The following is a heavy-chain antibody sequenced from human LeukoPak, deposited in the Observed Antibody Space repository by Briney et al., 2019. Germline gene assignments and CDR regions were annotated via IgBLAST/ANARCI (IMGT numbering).Heavy chain of an antibody. J-gene: IGHJ4*02. CDR1: GYTFTGYY. D-gene: IGHD3-22*01. V-gene: IGHV1-2*02. Sequence: GASVKVSCKASGYTFTGYYMHWVRQAPGQGLEWMGWINPNSGGINYAQKFQGRVTMTRDTSISTAYMELSRLRSDDTAVYYCARDRAFYDSSGYFDYWGQGTLVTVSS. CDR3: ARDRAFYDSSGYFDY. CDR2: INPNSGGI.